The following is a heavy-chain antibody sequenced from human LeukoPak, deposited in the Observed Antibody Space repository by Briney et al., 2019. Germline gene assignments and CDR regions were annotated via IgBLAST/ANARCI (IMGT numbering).Heavy chain of an antibody. CDR3: ARSRGYSYGFSYYYMDV. D-gene: IGHD5-18*01. CDR2: IYTSGST. V-gene: IGHV4-4*07. CDR1: GGSISSYY. Sequence: SETLSLTCTVSGGSISSYYWSWIRQPAGKGLEWIGRIYTSGSTSYNPSLKSRVTMSVDTSKNQFSLKLSSVTATDTAVYYCARSRGYSYGFSYYYMDVWGKGTTVTVSS. J-gene: IGHJ6*03.